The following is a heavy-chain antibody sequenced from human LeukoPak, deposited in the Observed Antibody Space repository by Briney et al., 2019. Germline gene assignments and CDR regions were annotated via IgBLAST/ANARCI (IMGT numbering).Heavy chain of an antibody. CDR2: MSGSGGNT. J-gene: IGHJ4*02. CDR3: AKDSLPSYGGYFDY. Sequence: PGGSLRLSCAASGFTLSSYAVSWVRQAPGKGLECVSGMSGSGGNTYYADSVKGRFTISRDISKNTLYLQMNSLRAEDTALYYCAKDSLPSYGGYFDYWGQGTLVTVSS. V-gene: IGHV3-23*01. CDR1: GFTLSSYA. D-gene: IGHD3-16*01.